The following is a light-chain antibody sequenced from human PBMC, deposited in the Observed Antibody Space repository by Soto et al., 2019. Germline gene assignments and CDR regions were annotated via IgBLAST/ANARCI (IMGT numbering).Light chain of an antibody. CDR1: QNINSN. Sequence: EIVMTQSPATLSVSPGERATLSCRASQNINSNLAWYQQKPGQGPRLLLYGAFTRATGVPDRITGSGSGTEFTLTISSLQSEDFAVYYCQQYNKWLTWTFGQGTKVEIK. CDR3: QQYNKWLTWT. J-gene: IGKJ1*01. V-gene: IGKV3-15*01. CDR2: GAF.